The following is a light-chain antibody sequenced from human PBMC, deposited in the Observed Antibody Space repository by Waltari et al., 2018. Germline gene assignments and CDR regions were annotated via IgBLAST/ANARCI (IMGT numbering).Light chain of an antibody. V-gene: IGKV1-5*03. Sequence: DIQMTQSPSTLSASVGDSVTITCRASETVLTWLAWYQQKPGKAPKLLIYKASSLERGVPSRFSGSASGTEFTLTISSLQPDDSATYYCLQYHSYSKFGQGTKLEIK. CDR2: KAS. CDR1: ETVLTW. CDR3: LQYHSYSK. J-gene: IGKJ2*01.